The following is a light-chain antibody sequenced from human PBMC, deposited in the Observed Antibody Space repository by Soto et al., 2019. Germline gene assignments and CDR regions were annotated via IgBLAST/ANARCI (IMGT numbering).Light chain of an antibody. V-gene: IGKV1-5*03. J-gene: IGKJ1*01. CDR3: QQYNSYSPWT. CDR2: KAS. Sequence: DIQITHTPCTLSASIRDIFTISRRASQSICSWLAWYQQKPGKAPKLLIYKASSLESGVPSRFSGSGSGTEFTLTISSLQPDDFATYYCQQYNSYSPWTFGQGTKVDNK. CDR1: QSICSW.